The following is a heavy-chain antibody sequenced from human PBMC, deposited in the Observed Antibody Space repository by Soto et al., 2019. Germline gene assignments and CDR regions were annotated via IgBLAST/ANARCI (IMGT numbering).Heavy chain of an antibody. CDR1: GGSFSGYQ. J-gene: IGHJ6*03. CDR2: INDSGNI. Sequence: QVQVQQWGAGLLKPSETLSLTCAVYGGSFSGYQWSWIRQTPGKGLEWIGEINDSGNINYNPSLKSRVTILLDTPKKQISLKLSSGTAADSAVYYCARGLILWFGELSRRGGYYYYMDVWGKGTTVTVSS. CDR3: ARGLILWFGELSRRGGYYYYMDV. V-gene: IGHV4-34*01. D-gene: IGHD3-10*01.